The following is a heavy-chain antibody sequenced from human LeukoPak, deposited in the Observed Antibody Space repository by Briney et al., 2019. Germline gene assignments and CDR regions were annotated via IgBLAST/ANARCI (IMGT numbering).Heavy chain of an antibody. CDR1: GFSFSDYY. V-gene: IGHV3-11*01. CDR3: AKGGFYNVGY. D-gene: IGHD3-10*01. Sequence: KTGGSLRLSCAASGFSFSDYYMNWIRQAPGKGLEWVSYISSSGYTIYYADSVKGRFTISRDNAKNSLYLQMNSLRAEDTAVYYCAKGGFYNVGYWGQGTLVTVSS. J-gene: IGHJ4*02. CDR2: ISSSGYTI.